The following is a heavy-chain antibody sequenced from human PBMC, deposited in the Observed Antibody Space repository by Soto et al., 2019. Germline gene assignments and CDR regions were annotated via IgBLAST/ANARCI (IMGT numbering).Heavy chain of an antibody. D-gene: IGHD3-16*01. J-gene: IGHJ3*02. CDR2: IYYSGST. V-gene: IGHV4-59*01. CDR1: GGSISSYY. Sequence: QVQLQESGPGLVKPSETLSLTCTVSGGSISSYYWSWIRQPPGKGLEWIGYIYYSGSTNYNPSLKSRVTISVDTSKNQFSLKLSSVTAADTAVYYCARDFTAPSVADAFDIWGQGTMVTVSS. CDR3: ARDFTAPSVADAFDI.